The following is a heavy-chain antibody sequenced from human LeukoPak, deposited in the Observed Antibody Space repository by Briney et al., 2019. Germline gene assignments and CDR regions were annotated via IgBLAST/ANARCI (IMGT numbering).Heavy chain of an antibody. Sequence: SETLSLTCTVSGGSISSYYWSWIRQPPGKGLEWIGYIYYSGSTNYNASLTNRFTISVDTSKTQFSLKLSSVTAADTAVYYCAREVGYCSGGSCYSYFDYWGQGTLVTVSS. CDR3: AREVGYCSGGSCYSYFDY. J-gene: IGHJ4*02. V-gene: IGHV4-59*01. CDR1: GGSISSYY. D-gene: IGHD2-15*01. CDR2: IYYSGST.